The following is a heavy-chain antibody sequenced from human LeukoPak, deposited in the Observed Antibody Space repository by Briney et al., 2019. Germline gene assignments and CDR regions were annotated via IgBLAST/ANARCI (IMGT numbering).Heavy chain of an antibody. CDR2: IRSDGSDK. J-gene: IGHJ5*02. CDR3: AKENWGPRFDP. CDR1: GFIFSDSN. Sequence: GGSLRLSCTASGFIFSDSNIHWVRQAPGKGLEWVAFIRSDGSDKSYADSVKGRFTVSRDNSKNTVYFQMNSLRADDTALYYCAKENWGPRFDPWGQGTLVTVSS. D-gene: IGHD7-27*01. V-gene: IGHV3-30*02.